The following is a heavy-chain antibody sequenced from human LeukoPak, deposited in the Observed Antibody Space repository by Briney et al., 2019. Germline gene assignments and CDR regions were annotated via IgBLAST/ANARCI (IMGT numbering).Heavy chain of an antibody. D-gene: IGHD2-15*01. CDR2: FDPEDGET. CDR3: ATVPFTSSWWGYYF. J-gene: IGHJ4*02. CDR1: GYTLTELS. V-gene: IGHV1-24*01. Sequence: VASVKVSCKVSGYTLTELSMHWVRQAPGNGLEWMGGFDPEDGETIYAQKFQGRVTMTEDTSTDTAYMELSSLRSEDTAVYYCATVPFTSSWWGYYFWGQGTLVTVSS.